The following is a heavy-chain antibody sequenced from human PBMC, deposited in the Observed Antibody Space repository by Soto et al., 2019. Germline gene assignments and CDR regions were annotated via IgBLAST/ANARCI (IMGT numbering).Heavy chain of an antibody. D-gene: IGHD6-19*01. Sequence: PGGSLRLSCSASGFTFCSYAMHWVRQAPGKGLEYVSAISSNGGSTYYADSVKGRFTISRDNSKNTLYLQMSSLRAEDTAVYYCVKDPVSGWYMLDYWGQGTLVTVSS. CDR3: VKDPVSGWYMLDY. CDR2: ISSNGGST. J-gene: IGHJ4*02. V-gene: IGHV3-64D*08. CDR1: GFTFCSYA.